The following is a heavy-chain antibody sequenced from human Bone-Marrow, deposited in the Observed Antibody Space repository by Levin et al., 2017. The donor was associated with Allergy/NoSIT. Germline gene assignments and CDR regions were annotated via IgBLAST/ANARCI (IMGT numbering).Heavy chain of an antibody. CDR1: RGTFNSYA. Sequence: SVKVSCKASRGTFNSYAITWVRQAPGQGLEWMGVFIPISGTANYAQKFQDRVTITADKSTSTSNMELSSLRSEDTAVYYCARVEFDVSTIKATYHYYYMDVWGKGTTVTVSS. J-gene: IGHJ6*03. CDR2: FIPISGTA. D-gene: IGHD5/OR15-5a*01. CDR3: ARVEFDVSTIKATYHYYYMDV. V-gene: IGHV1-69*06.